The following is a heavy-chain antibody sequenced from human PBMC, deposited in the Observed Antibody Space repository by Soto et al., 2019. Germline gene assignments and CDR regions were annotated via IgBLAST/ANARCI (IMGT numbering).Heavy chain of an antibody. D-gene: IGHD1-26*01. J-gene: IGHJ4*02. CDR1: GASISSGDFY. V-gene: IGHV4-30-4*01. Sequence: QVQLQESGPGLVEPSQTLSLNCTVSGASISSGDFYWSWVRQFPDKGLEWIGHFSYNGRCYYNPSLNSRVTMSVDQSNNQFSVKLTSVIPADTAVYFCTRSGKSLLDYWGQGALVAVSA. CDR2: FSYNGRC. CDR3: TRSGKSLLDY.